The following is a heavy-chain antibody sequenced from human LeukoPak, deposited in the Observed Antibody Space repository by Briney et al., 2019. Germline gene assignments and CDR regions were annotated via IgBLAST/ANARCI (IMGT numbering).Heavy chain of an antibody. CDR2: ISVSGINT. Sequence: GGSLRLSCAASGFTLTTYDMSWVRQAPGKGLEWVSTISVSGINTYYADSVKGRLTISRDNSKNTLYLQMNSLRAEDTAVYYCAKDQTDGYNLADYWGQGTLVTVSS. V-gene: IGHV3-23*01. CDR3: AKDQTDGYNLADY. D-gene: IGHD5-24*01. J-gene: IGHJ4*02. CDR1: GFTLTTYD.